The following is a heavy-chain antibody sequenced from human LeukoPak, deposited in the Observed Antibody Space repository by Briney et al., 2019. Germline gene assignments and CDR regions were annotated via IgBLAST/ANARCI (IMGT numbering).Heavy chain of an antibody. CDR3: AKASSGYPSSANNWFDP. CDR1: GFIFSNYG. V-gene: IGHV3-30*18. D-gene: IGHD3-3*01. CDR2: ISYDGSNK. Sequence: PGGSLRLSCAASGFIFSNYGMHWVRQAPGKGLEWVAVISYDGSNKNYADSVKGRFTISRDSSKNTLYLQMNSLRAEDTALYYCAKASSGYPSSANNWFDPWGQGTLVTVSS. J-gene: IGHJ5*02.